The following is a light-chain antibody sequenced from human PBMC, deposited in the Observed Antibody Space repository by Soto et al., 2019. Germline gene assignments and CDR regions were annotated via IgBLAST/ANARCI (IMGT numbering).Light chain of an antibody. CDR1: SSDVGGYNY. CDR3: SSFTRINTWV. V-gene: IGLV2-14*01. CDR2: EVS. Sequence: QSVLTQPASVSGSPGQSITISCTGTSSDVGGYNYVSWYQQHPGKAPKLMIYEVSNRPSGVSNRFSGSKSGNTASLTISGLQAEDEADYYCSSFTRINTWVFGGGTKLTLL. J-gene: IGLJ3*02.